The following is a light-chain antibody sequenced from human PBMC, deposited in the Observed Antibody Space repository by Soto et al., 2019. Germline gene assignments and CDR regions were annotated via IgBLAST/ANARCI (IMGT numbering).Light chain of an antibody. CDR3: QRQGSSPT. V-gene: IGKV3-20*01. J-gene: IGKJ1*01. CDR2: DVS. Sequence: EIVLTQSPGTLSLSPGERATLSCRSSQSVSSNYLAWYQQKPDQAPRLVIYDVSGRATGIPDRFSGSGSGTEFTLTIRRLEPEDFGVYYCQRQGSSPTFGQGIKVEIK. CDR1: QSVSSNY.